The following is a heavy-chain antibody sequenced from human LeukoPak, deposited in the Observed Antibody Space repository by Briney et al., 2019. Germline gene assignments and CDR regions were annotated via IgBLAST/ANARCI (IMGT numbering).Heavy chain of an antibody. D-gene: IGHD2-2*01. CDR2: IYYSGST. Sequence: SQTLSLTCTVSGGSISSGDYYWSWIRQPPGKGLEWIGYIYYSGSTYYNPSLKSRVTISVDTSKNQFSLKLSSVTAADTAVYYCARVECQLLRPSNWFDPWGQGTLVTVSS. V-gene: IGHV4-30-4*08. J-gene: IGHJ5*02. CDR3: ARVECQLLRPSNWFDP. CDR1: GGSISSGDYY.